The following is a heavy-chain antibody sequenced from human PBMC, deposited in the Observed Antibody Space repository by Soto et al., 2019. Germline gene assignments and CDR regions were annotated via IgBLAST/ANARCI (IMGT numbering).Heavy chain of an antibody. CDR3: ARGGSDYYFDY. V-gene: IGHV3-64*01. Sequence: PGGSLRLSCAASGFTFGSYAMHWVRQAPGKGLEYVSTINRNGGSTYYTNSVKGRFTISRDNSKNTLYLQMGSLRAEDMAVYYCARGGSDYYFDYWGQGTLVTVSS. CDR1: GFTFGSYA. D-gene: IGHD2-15*01. J-gene: IGHJ4*02. CDR2: INRNGGST.